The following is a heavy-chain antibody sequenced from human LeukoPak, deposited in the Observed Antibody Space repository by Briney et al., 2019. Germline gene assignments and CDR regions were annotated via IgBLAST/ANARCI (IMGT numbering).Heavy chain of an antibody. D-gene: IGHD5-12*01. CDR3: ATEPSRSYSFDHLDF. CDR2: VVPMFGIR. Sequence: SVKVSCKTSGGAFNNYAISWVRQAPGQGLEWMGRVVPMFGIRNYPQTFRGRVNITADKATNTVYMELRSLRAEDTAIYYCATEPSRSYSFDHLDFWGLGTPVTVSS. J-gene: IGHJ4*02. V-gene: IGHV1-69*04. CDR1: GGAFNNYA.